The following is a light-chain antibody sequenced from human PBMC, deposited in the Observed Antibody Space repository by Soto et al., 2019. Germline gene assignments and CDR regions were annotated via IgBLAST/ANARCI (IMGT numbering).Light chain of an antibody. Sequence: DIVMTQSPLSLPVTPGEPASISCRSSQSLLHSNGYNYLDWYLQKPGQSPQLLIYLGSNRASGVPHRFSVCGSGTDFTLKISRVEAEDVGVYYCMQALQPPWTFGQGTKVEIK. CDR1: QSLLHSNGYNY. CDR3: MQALQPPWT. CDR2: LGS. J-gene: IGKJ1*01. V-gene: IGKV2-28*01.